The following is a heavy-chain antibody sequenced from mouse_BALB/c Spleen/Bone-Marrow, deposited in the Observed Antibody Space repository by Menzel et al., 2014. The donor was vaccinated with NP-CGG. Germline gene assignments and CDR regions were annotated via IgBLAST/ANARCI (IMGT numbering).Heavy chain of an antibody. CDR2: INPSNGGT. V-gene: IGHV1S81*02. Sequence: QAQLKESGSELVKPGASVKLSCKASGYTFTSYYMYWVKQRPGQGLEWIGEINPSNGGTNFNEKFKSKATLTVDKSSSTAYMQLSSLTSEVSAVYYCTRGRRDAMDYWGQGTSVTVSS. CDR3: TRGRRDAMDY. J-gene: IGHJ4*01. CDR1: GYTFTSYY.